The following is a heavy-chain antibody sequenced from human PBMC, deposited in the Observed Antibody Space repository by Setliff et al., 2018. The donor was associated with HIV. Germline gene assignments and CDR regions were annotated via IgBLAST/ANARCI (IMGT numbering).Heavy chain of an antibody. CDR3: ARDLPAVRSGIIAVTFDY. V-gene: IGHV3-7*01. D-gene: IGHD2-15*01. CDR1: GFTFSTFS. Sequence: PGGSLRLSCAASGFTFSTFSMSWVRQAPGKGLEWVANIKQDGSEKYYVDSVKGRFTISRDNAKNSLYLQMNSLRAEDTAVYYCARDLPAVRSGIIAVTFDYWGQGTLVTVSS. CDR2: IKQDGSEK. J-gene: IGHJ4*02.